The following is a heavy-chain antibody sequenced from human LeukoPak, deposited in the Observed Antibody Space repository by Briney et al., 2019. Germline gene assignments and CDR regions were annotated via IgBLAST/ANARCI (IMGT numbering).Heavy chain of an antibody. D-gene: IGHD3-9*01. CDR1: GFTFSSYA. CDR3: AKGGRRRYFDWLLPGDY. J-gene: IGHJ4*02. Sequence: GGSLRLSCAASGFTFSSYAMSWVRRAPGKGLEWVSAISGSGGSTYYADSVKGRFTISRDNSKNTLYLQMNSLRAEDTAVYYCAKGGRRRYFDWLLPGDYWGQGTLVTVSS. CDR2: ISGSGGST. V-gene: IGHV3-23*01.